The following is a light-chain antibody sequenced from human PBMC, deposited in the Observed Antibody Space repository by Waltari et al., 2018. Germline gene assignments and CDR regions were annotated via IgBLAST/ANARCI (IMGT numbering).Light chain of an antibody. CDR2: GAS. J-gene: IGKJ2*01. V-gene: IGKV3-15*01. Sequence: DIVLTQSPGTLSLSPGERATLSCRASQSVSSSYLAWYQQKPGQAPRLLIYGASSRATGIPVRFSGSGSGTEFTLTISSLQSEDFAVYYCQQSNNWPYTFGQGTKLEIK. CDR1: QSVSSSY. CDR3: QQSNNWPYT.